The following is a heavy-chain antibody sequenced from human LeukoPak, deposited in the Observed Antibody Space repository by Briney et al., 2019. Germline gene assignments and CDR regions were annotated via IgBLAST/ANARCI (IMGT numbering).Heavy chain of an antibody. CDR3: AKEGYSRGYYSYYYMDV. CDR2: ISGSGVST. Sequence: GGSLRLSCLASGFTFSSYGMSWVRQAPGKGLEWVSAISGSGVSTYYADSVKGRFTISRDNSKNTLYVQMNSLRAEDTAVYYCAKEGYSRGYYSYYYMDVWGKGTTVTVSS. CDR1: GFTFSSYG. V-gene: IGHV3-23*01. J-gene: IGHJ6*03. D-gene: IGHD6-13*01.